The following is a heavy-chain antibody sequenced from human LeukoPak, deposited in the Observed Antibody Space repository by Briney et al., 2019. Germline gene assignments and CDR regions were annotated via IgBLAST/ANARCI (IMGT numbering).Heavy chain of an antibody. CDR3: ANHCSGGTCYRYYFDH. J-gene: IGHJ4*02. Sequence: PSQTLSLTCTVSGASISSGGYYWSWLRQHPAKGLEWIGYTYYTGSTYYNPSLKSRVTMSVDTSKNQFSLTLSSVTAADTGVYYCANHCSGGTCYRYYFDHWGQGTLVTVSA. V-gene: IGHV4-31*03. D-gene: IGHD2-15*01. CDR2: TYYTGST. CDR1: GASISSGGYY.